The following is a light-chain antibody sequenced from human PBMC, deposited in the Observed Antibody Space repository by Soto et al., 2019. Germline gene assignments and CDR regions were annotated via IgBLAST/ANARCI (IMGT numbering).Light chain of an antibody. J-gene: IGKJ4*01. CDR2: GTS. Sequence: EIVMTQSPVTLSVSPGESATLSCRASQSVIGDLAWYQQRPGQAPRLLIYGTSTRATGIPARFSGSGSGTDFTLTISCLQSEDFAVYYCQHSGNLPPELTFGGGTKVESK. CDR3: QHSGNLPPELT. V-gene: IGKV3-15*01. CDR1: QSVIGD.